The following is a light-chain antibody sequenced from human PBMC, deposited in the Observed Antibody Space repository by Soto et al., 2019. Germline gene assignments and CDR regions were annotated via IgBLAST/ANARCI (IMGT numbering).Light chain of an antibody. CDR3: QQYNSYSGT. J-gene: IGKJ3*01. Sequence: DIQMTQSPSSLSASVGDRVTITCQASQSIDIYLNWYQAKPGKAPKLLIYKASSLESGVPSRFSGSGSGTEFTLTISSLQPDDFATYYCQQYNSYSGTFGPGTKVDIK. CDR2: KAS. V-gene: IGKV1-5*03. CDR1: QSIDIY.